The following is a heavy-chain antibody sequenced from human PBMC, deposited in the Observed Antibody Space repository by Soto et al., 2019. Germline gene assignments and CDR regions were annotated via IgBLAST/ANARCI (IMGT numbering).Heavy chain of an antibody. CDR3: ARDGVSIVVVPAAPYYYYYYYMDV. V-gene: IGHV3-21*01. Sequence: GGSLRLSCAASGFTFSSYSMNWVRQAPGKGLEWVSSISSSSSYIYYADSMKGRFTISRDNAKSSLYLQMNSLRAEDTAVYYCARDGVSIVVVPAAPYYYYYYYMDVWGKGTTVTVSS. CDR2: ISSSSSYI. J-gene: IGHJ6*03. CDR1: GFTFSSYS. D-gene: IGHD2-2*01.